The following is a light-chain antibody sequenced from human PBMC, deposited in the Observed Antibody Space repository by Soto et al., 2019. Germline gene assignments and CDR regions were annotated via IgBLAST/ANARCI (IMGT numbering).Light chain of an antibody. CDR2: VVS. J-gene: IGKJ5*01. CDR3: QQSYSTPFT. Sequence: DIQMTQSPSSLSASVGDRVTITCRASQSISSYLNWYQQKPGKAHKLLIYVVSNLESGVPSRFGGSGSGTDFTLTISRLQPEDFATYYCQQSYSTPFTFGQGTRLEIK. CDR1: QSISSY. V-gene: IGKV1-39*01.